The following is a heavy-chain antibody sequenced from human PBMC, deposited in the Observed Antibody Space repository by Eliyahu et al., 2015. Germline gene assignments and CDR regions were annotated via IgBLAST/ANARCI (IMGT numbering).Heavy chain of an antibody. J-gene: IGHJ4*02. Sequence: EVQLVESGGALVQPGGSXXRSWEGXGFTFNXYXMXWFRQSPGKGLEWVANIKQDGSDKQYADSVKGRFTISRDNAKNALYLQMNSLRGEDTAVYYCARARYYYGSATYYNDWGQGTLVTVSS. CDR2: IKQDGSDK. CDR3: ARARYYYGSATYYND. CDR1: GFTFNXYX. D-gene: IGHD3-10*01. V-gene: IGHV3-7*04.